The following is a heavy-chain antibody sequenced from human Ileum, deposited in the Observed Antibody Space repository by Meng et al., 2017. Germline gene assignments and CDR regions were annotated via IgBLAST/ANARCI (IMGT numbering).Heavy chain of an antibody. CDR3: ARATVGTTLGDY. V-gene: IGHV1-18*01. J-gene: IGHJ4*02. CDR1: GYIFTRYG. CDR2: ISAYSGNT. D-gene: IGHD4-23*01. Sequence: QGQLEQSGAEVKKPGASVKGSCKASGYIFTRYGIGWVRQAPGQGLEWMGWISAYSGNTKSAQKLQCRVTMTTDTSTSTAYMELRNLTSDDTAVYYCARATVGTTLGDYWGQGTLVTVSS.